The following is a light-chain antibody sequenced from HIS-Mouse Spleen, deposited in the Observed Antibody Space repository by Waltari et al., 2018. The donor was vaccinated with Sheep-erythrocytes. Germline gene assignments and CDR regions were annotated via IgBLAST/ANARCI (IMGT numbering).Light chain of an antibody. J-gene: IGLJ1*01. V-gene: IGLV2-11*01. CDR1: SSHVGGYNV. Sequence: QSALTQPRSVSGSPGQSVTISCTGTSSHVGGYNVVSWYQQHPGKAPKLMIYDVSKRPSGVPDRFSGSKSGNTASLTISGLQAEDEADYYCCSYAGSYNHVFATGTKVTVL. CDR2: DVS. CDR3: CSYAGSYNHV.